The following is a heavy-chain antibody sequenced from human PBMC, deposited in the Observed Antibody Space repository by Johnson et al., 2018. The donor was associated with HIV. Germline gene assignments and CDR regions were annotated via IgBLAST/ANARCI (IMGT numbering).Heavy chain of an antibody. CDR2: IKSKTDGGTI. Sequence: VQLVESGGDLVKPGGSLRLSCAASGFILSHAWMSWVRQAPGKGLEWVGRIKSKTDGGTIDYAAPVKGRFTISRDDSKNTLYVQMNSLKTEDTAVYYCATDRGYYDSSGYSRVFDIWGQGTMVTVSS. CDR3: ATDRGYYDSSGYSRVFDI. J-gene: IGHJ3*02. CDR1: GFILSHAW. V-gene: IGHV3-15*01. D-gene: IGHD3-22*01.